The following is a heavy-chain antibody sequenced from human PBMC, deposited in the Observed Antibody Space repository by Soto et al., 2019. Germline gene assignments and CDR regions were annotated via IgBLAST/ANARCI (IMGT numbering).Heavy chain of an antibody. Sequence: PSETLSLTCTVSGGSISPSSYYWGWIRQPPGKGLEWIGSMYFSGNTYYNPSLKSRVTISVDTSKKQFSLKLTSVTAADTAVYYCARLWIGLRPPHYWGQGTLVTVSS. J-gene: IGHJ4*02. CDR2: MYFSGNT. CDR3: ARLWIGLRPPHY. V-gene: IGHV4-39*01. CDR1: GGSISPSSYY. D-gene: IGHD3-10*01.